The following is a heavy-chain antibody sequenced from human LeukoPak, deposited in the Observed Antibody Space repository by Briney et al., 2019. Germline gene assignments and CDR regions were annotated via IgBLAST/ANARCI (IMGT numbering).Heavy chain of an antibody. J-gene: IGHJ2*01. CDR2: IDWSSGEI. D-gene: IGHD3-10*01. CDR1: GFTFSSFG. CDR3: AKDRTYYYNSGSYFDL. Sequence: GGSLRLSCAASGFTFSSFGMNWVRQPPGKGLEWVSGIDWSSGEITYADSVKGRFTISRDNAKNSLYLQMNSLKTEDTALYYCAKDRTYYYNSGSYFDLWGCGTLVTVSS. V-gene: IGHV3-9*01.